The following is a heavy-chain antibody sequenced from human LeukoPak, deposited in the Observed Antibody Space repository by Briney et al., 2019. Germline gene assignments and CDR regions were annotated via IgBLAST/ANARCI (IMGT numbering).Heavy chain of an antibody. Sequence: SETLSLTCAVYGGSFSGYYWSWIRQPPGKGLEWIGEINHSGSTNYNPSLKSRVTISVDTSKNQFSLKLSSGAAADTAVYYCARGRDWNASRGWFDPWGQGTLVTVSS. D-gene: IGHD1-1*01. CDR2: INHSGST. V-gene: IGHV4-34*01. J-gene: IGHJ5*02. CDR3: ARGRDWNASRGWFDP. CDR1: GGSFSGYY.